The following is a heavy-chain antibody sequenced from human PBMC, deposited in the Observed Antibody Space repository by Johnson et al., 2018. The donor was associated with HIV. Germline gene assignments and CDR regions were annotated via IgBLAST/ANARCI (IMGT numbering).Heavy chain of an antibody. Sequence: VQLVESGGGVVQPGRSLRPPCAASGFVFSNYGMHWVRQAPGKGLEWVAVISFDGSHKYYADSVKGRFTISRDNSKNTLYLQMNSLRAEDTAVYYCAKDLPPNSSWYGAPDAFDIWGQGTMVTVSS. CDR3: AKDLPPNSSWYGAPDAFDI. CDR2: ISFDGSHK. CDR1: GFVFSNYG. J-gene: IGHJ3*02. V-gene: IGHV3-30*19. D-gene: IGHD6-13*01.